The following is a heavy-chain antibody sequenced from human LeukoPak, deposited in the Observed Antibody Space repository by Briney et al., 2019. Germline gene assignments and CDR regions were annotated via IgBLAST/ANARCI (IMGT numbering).Heavy chain of an antibody. J-gene: IGHJ4*02. CDR1: GFPFSTYE. Sequence: GGSLRLSCAVSGFPFSTYEMNWVRQAPGKGLEWVSYISSSAGTIYYADSVKGRFTISRDNTKNSLYLQMNSLRAEDTAIYYCASTKRWLQHIDYWGPGTLVTVSS. D-gene: IGHD5-24*01. CDR2: ISSSAGTI. CDR3: ASTKRWLQHIDY. V-gene: IGHV3-48*03.